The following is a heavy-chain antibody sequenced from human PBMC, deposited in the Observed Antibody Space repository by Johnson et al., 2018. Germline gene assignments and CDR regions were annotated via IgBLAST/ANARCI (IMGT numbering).Heavy chain of an antibody. CDR3: ARDPSFAYSYYNYMDA. Sequence: EVQLVESGGDLVHPGGSLRLSCAASGFPVDRFALNWVRQAPGKGPEWVSYISASSSNIHYADSVKGRFTISRDNAKKSLYLQMTSLRAEDAAVYYCARDPSFAYSYYNYMDAGGKGTTVTVSS. J-gene: IGHJ6*03. D-gene: IGHD3-16*01. CDR2: ISASSSNI. CDR1: GFPVDRFA. V-gene: IGHV3-48*01.